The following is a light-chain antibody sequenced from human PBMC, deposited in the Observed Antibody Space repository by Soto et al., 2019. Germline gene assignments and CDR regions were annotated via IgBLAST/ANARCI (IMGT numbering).Light chain of an antibody. CDR1: KLGDKY. J-gene: IGLJ2*01. CDR3: QAWDSSTVI. Sequence: SYELTQPPSGSVSPGQTASITCSGDKLGDKYACWYQQKPGQSPVLVIYQDTKRPSGIPERFSGSTSGNTATLTISGTQAMDEADYYCQAWDSSTVIFGVGTKLTVL. CDR2: QDT. V-gene: IGLV3-1*01.